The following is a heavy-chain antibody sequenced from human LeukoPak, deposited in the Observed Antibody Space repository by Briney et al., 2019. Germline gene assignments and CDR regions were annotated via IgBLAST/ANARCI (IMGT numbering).Heavy chain of an antibody. V-gene: IGHV3-33*01. CDR3: ARNPYDSSGYSSEPDAFDI. J-gene: IGHJ3*02. CDR2: IWYDGSNK. CDR1: GFTFTGYC. Sequence: PGGSLRLSCAASGFTFTGYCMHWVRQAPGEGLEWVAVIWYDGSNKYYADSVKGRFTISRDNSKNTLYLQMNSLRAEDTAVYYCARNPYDSSGYSSEPDAFDIWGQGTMVTVSS. D-gene: IGHD3-22*01.